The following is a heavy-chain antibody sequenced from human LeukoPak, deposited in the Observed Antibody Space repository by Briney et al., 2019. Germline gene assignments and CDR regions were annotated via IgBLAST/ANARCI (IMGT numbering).Heavy chain of an antibody. V-gene: IGHV1-69*05. CDR1: GGTFSSYA. Sequence: SVKVSCKASGGTFSSYAISWVRQAPGQGLEWMGRIIPIFGTANYAQKFQVRVTITTDESTSTAYMELSSLRSEDTAVYYCARVNSSGWYGNGYFDYWGQGTLVTVSS. CDR3: ARVNSSGWYGNGYFDY. D-gene: IGHD6-19*01. J-gene: IGHJ4*02. CDR2: IIPIFGTA.